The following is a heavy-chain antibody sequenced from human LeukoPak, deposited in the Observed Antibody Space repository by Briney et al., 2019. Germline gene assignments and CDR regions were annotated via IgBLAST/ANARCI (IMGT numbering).Heavy chain of an antibody. Sequence: PSETLSLTCTVSGGSLSSRSHYWGCILQFPGKGLQWIASVYFTGSTYYNPSLTSRATVSVDTSKNQFSLKLSSVTAADTAVYYCARAESGPTAFFDYWGQGTLVTVSS. CDR1: GGSLSSRSHY. V-gene: IGHV4-39*01. J-gene: IGHJ4*02. D-gene: IGHD3-3*01. CDR3: ARAESGPTAFFDY. CDR2: VYFTGST.